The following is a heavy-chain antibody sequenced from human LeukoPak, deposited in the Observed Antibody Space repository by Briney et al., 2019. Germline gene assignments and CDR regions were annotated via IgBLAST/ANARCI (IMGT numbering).Heavy chain of an antibody. CDR1: GFTFSSYA. Sequence: GGSLRLSCAASGFTFSSYAMSWVRQAPGKGLEWVSAISGSGGSTYYADSVKGRFTISRDNAKNSLYLQMNSLRAEDTAVYYCARDLDGYDFWSGPPDYWGQGTLVIVSS. CDR2: ISGSGGST. CDR3: ARDLDGYDFWSGPPDY. V-gene: IGHV3-23*01. J-gene: IGHJ4*02. D-gene: IGHD3-3*01.